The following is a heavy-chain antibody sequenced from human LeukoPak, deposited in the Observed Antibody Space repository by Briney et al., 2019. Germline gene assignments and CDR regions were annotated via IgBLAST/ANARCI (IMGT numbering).Heavy chain of an antibody. CDR2: ISAYNGDT. V-gene: IGHV1-18*01. CDR3: ARGTMFGIAVAGTKLDY. CDR1: GYSFTSYG. J-gene: IGHJ4*02. D-gene: IGHD6-19*01. Sequence: ASVKVSCKASGYSFTSYGISWVRQAPGQGLEWMGWISAYNGDTNYAQKFQGRVTMTTDTSTSTAYMELSRLRSDDTAVYYCARGTMFGIAVAGTKLDYWGQGTLVTVSS.